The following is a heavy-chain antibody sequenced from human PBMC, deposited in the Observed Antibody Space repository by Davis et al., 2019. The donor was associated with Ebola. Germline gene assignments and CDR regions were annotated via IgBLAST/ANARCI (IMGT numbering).Heavy chain of an antibody. CDR3: ARDGLPLRGTYPHKY. CDR2: ITSNGDTT. D-gene: IGHD1-26*01. V-gene: IGHV3-74*01. Sequence: GESLKISCAASGFSINDYWMHWVRQAPGRGLVWVSRITSNGDTTDYADSVKGRFTISRDNAKNTLYLQMNSLRGEDTAVYYCARDGLPLRGTYPHKYWGQGTLVTVSS. CDR1: GFSINDYW. J-gene: IGHJ4*02.